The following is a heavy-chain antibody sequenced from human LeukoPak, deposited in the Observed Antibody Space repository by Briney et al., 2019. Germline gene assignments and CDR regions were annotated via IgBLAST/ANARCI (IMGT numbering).Heavy chain of an antibody. V-gene: IGHV3-23*01. D-gene: IGHD6-13*01. J-gene: IGHJ6*02. CDR1: GFTFSSYA. CDR2: ISGSGGST. CDR3: AREDHSSWYGVIENYYGMDV. Sequence: GGSLRLSCAASGFTFSSYAMSWVRQAPGKGLEWVSAISGSGGSTYYADSVKGRFTISRDNSKNTLYLQMNSLRAEDTAVYYCAREDHSSWYGVIENYYGMDVWGQGTTDTVSS.